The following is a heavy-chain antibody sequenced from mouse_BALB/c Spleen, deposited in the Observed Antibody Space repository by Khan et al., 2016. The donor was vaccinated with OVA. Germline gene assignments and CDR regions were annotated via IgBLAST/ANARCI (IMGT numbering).Heavy chain of an antibody. V-gene: IGHV1-81*01. J-gene: IGHJ2*01. CDR3: ARGDGYYVYFDY. CDR1: GYTFTYYV. Sequence: QVQLQQSGPELVKPGASVKMSCKASGYTFTYYVITWVKQRTGQGLEWIGEIYPGSDNAYYNERFKGKATLHADKSSNTTHMQRSSLTSEDSAVYFCARGDGYYVYFDYWGQGTTLTVSS. D-gene: IGHD2-3*01. CDR2: IYPGSDNA.